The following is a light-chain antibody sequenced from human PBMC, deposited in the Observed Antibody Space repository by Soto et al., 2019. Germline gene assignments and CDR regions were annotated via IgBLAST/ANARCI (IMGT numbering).Light chain of an antibody. J-gene: IGLJ1*01. V-gene: IGLV2-23*01. CDR1: SSDVGAYNS. Sequence: QSALAQPASVSGSPGQSVTISCTGTSSDVGAYNSVSWYQQHPDKAPLLMIYKGTQRPSGVSNRFSGSTSGNAASLTISGLQAGDEADYFCCSSAPESTYVFGTGTKVTVL. CDR2: KGT. CDR3: CSSAPESTYV.